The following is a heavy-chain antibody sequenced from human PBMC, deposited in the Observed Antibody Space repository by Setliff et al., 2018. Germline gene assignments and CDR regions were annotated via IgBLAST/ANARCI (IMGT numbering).Heavy chain of an antibody. J-gene: IGHJ6*03. CDR3: ARRNFYYDSSGFALYYYYMDV. Sequence: GASVKVSCKASGYPFTNYGITWVRQAPGQGLEWLGWISTYNINTNYAQKLQDRVTMTTDTSTSTAYMELRSLRSDDTAVYYRARRNFYYDSSGFALYYYYMDVWGKGTTVTVSS. CDR2: ISTYNINT. V-gene: IGHV1-18*01. CDR1: GYPFTNYG. D-gene: IGHD3-22*01.